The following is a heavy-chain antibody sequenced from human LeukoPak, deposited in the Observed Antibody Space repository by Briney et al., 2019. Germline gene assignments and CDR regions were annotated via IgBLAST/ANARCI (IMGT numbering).Heavy chain of an antibody. J-gene: IGHJ6*03. CDR3: ARAQYYYYYYMDV. CDR1: GGSISSYY. V-gene: IGHV4-59*01. Sequence: SETLSLTCTVSGGSISSYYWSWIRQPPGKGLEWIGYIYYNGSTNYNPSLKSRVTISVDTSKNQFSLKLSSVTAADTAVYYCARAQYYYYYYMDVWGKGTTVTVSS. CDR2: IYYNGST.